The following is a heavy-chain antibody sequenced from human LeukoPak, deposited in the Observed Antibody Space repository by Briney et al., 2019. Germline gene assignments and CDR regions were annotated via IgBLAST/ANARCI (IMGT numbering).Heavy chain of an antibody. J-gene: IGHJ4*02. CDR2: ISSSSSII. D-gene: IGHD3-10*01. V-gene: IGHV3-48*02. CDR3: ARESSGVLGFDS. Sequence: GGTLRLSCEASGFTFSDYSMNWVRQAPRKGLEWISYISSSSSIIYNADSVKGRFTISRDNVKNSLYLQMNSLRDEDTAVYYCARESSGVLGFDSWGQGTLVTVSS. CDR1: GFTFSDYS.